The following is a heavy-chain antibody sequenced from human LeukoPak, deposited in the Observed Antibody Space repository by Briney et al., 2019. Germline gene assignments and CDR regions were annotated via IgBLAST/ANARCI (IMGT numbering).Heavy chain of an antibody. D-gene: IGHD3-10*01. J-gene: IGHJ4*02. Sequence: QPGGSLRLSCAASGFTFSSYAMHWVRQAPGKGLEWVAVISYDGSNKYYADSVKGRFTISRDNSKNTLYLQMNSLRAEDTAVYYCATLGSHFDYWGQGTLVTVS. CDR1: GFTFSSYA. CDR3: ATLGSHFDY. V-gene: IGHV3-30*04. CDR2: ISYDGSNK.